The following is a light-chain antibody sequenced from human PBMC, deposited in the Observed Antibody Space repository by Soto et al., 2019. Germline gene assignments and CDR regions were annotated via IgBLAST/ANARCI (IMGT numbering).Light chain of an antibody. CDR3: SSYTTSSPDV. CDR2: EVS. Sequence: QAVVTQPASVSGSPGQSVTISCTGTSNDVGGYNYVSWYQQHPGKAPKLMIYEVSHRPSGISGRFSGSKSGNTASLTISGLQVDDEADYFCSSYTTSSPDVFGAGTQLTVL. J-gene: IGLJ1*01. V-gene: IGLV2-14*01. CDR1: SNDVGGYNY.